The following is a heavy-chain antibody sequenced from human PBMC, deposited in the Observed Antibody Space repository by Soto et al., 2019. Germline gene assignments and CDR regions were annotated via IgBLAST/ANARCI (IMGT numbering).Heavy chain of an antibody. D-gene: IGHD2-15*01. CDR3: AILVASGDGSCKFDP. CDR2: INYRGTT. Sequence: SETLSLTCAVSGGSISSGGYFWAWVRQSPAKGLEWIGSINYRGTTFYIASLKSRVTVSIDTSKNQFSLRLNSVTAADTAVSYCAILVASGDGSCKFDPWGQGTLVTVS. V-gene: IGHV4-39*01. CDR1: GGSISSGGYF. J-gene: IGHJ5*02.